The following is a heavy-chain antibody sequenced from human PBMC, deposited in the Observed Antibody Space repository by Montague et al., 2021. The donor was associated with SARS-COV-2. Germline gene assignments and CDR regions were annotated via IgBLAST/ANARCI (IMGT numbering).Heavy chain of an antibody. J-gene: IGHJ4*02. CDR2: XYWDDDK. D-gene: IGHD6-6*01. CDR3: AHRLPAVAAFDY. V-gene: IGHV2-5*05. CDR1: GFSLSTRTVG. Sequence: PALVKPTQTLTLTCTFSGFSLSTRTVGVGWIRQPPGKALEWLALXYWDDDKRYGPSLKSRLTITKVTSKNQVVLTMTNMDPVDTATYYCAHRLPAVAAFDYWGQGTLVTVSS.